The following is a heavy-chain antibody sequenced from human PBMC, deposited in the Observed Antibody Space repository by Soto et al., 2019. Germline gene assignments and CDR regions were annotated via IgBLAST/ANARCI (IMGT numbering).Heavy chain of an antibody. CDR3: ARRGEYYGSGSYWFDP. CDR1: GYMFTNYG. J-gene: IGHJ5*02. V-gene: IGHV1-18*01. CDR2: ISAHNGNA. Sequence: ASVKVSCKASGYMFTNYGITWVRQAPGQGLEWMGWISAHNGNANYAQNLQGRVAMTTDTSTSTAYLELMNLTSDDTAVYYCARRGEYYGSGSYWFDPWGQGTLVTVSS. D-gene: IGHD3-10*01.